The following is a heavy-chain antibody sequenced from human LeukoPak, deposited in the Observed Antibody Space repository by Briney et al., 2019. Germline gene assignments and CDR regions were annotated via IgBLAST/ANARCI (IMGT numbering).Heavy chain of an antibody. CDR2: IFPSDSDT. V-gene: IGHV5-51*01. CDR3: ARRIIIGDYFDS. CDR1: GYSFTNYW. Sequence: GESLKISCKGSGYSFTNYWIGWVRQIPGKGLEWMGSIFPSDSDTRYSPSFQGQVTISDDKSTRTAYLQWNSLKASATAIYYCARRIIIGDYFDSWGQGTLVTVSS. D-gene: IGHD3-16*01. J-gene: IGHJ4*02.